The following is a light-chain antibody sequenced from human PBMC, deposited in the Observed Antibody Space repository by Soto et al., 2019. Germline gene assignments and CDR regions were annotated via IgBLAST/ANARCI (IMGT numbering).Light chain of an antibody. V-gene: IGKV1-39*01. CDR1: QSISSY. Sequence: DTQMTHSPSSLSASVGDRVTITCRASQSISSYLNWYQQKPGKAPKLLIYAASSLQSGVPSRFSGSGSGTDFTLTISSLQPEDFATYYCQQSYSTPPITFGQGTRLEI. CDR2: AAS. J-gene: IGKJ5*01. CDR3: QQSYSTPPIT.